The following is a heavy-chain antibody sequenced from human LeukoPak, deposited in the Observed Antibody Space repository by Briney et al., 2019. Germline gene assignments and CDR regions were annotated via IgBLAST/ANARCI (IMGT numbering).Heavy chain of an antibody. CDR3: AMSVEMPPIPSFDY. J-gene: IGHJ4*02. CDR1: GYIFTPHH. D-gene: IGHD5-24*01. V-gene: IGHV1-3*01. Sequence: ASVKVFCKTSGYIFTPHHIHWMRQAPGQGLELLGWVSAANNPEYSQKFQGRVVITRDASATTSYLELNSLRSEDTAVYYCAMSVEMPPIPSFDYWGQGTLLTVSS. CDR2: VSAANNP.